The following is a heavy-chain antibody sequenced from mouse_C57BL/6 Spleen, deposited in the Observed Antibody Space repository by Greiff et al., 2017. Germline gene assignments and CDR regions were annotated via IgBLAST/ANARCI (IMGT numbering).Heavy chain of an antibody. V-gene: IGHV5-4*03. D-gene: IGHD4-1*01. J-gene: IGHJ3*01. Sequence: EVKVVESGGGLVKPGGSLKLSCAASGFTFSSYALSWVRQTPKKRLEWVATISDGGSYTYYPDNVKGRFTISRDNAKHNLYLQMSHMKSEDTAMYYCARVRLTGTWFAYWGQGTLVTVSA. CDR2: ISDGGSYT. CDR1: GFTFSSYA. CDR3: ARVRLTGTWFAY.